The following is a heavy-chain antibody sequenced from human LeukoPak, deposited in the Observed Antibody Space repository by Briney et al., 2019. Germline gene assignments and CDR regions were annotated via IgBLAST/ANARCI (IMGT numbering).Heavy chain of an antibody. CDR3: AREXYSXGXXDXFDI. Sequence: GGSLRLSCAASGFIVRSNYMSWVRQTPGKGLEWVSVIYSGGSTYYADSVRGRFTISRDNSKNTLYLQMNSLRVEDTAVYYCAREXYSXGXXDXFDIWGQGTMVTVS. CDR1: GFIVRSNY. CDR2: IYSGGST. V-gene: IGHV3-66*01. D-gene: IGHD5-18*01. J-gene: IGHJ3*02.